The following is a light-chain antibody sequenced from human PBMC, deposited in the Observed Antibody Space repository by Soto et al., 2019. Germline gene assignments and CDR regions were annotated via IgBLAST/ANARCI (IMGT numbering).Light chain of an antibody. V-gene: IGKV1-5*03. CDR1: QSIGSG. J-gene: IGKJ2*01. CDR2: KAT. Sequence: DIQMTQSPSTLSASVGDGVTITCLASQSIGSGLAWSQQKPGKAPKLQIYKATSLQTGVPSRFSGSGAGTDFSLSISSLQPVDSATYYFQHYTDFHYTVGQRTKVEI. CDR3: QHYTDFHYT.